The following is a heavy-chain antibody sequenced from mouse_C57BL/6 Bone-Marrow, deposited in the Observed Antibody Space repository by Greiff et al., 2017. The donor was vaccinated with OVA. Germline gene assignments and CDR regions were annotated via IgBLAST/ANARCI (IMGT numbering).Heavy chain of an antibody. CDR2: ISDGGSYT. D-gene: IGHD1-1*01. J-gene: IGHJ4*01. V-gene: IGHV5-4*01. Sequence: EVNVVESGGGLVKPGGSLKLSCAASGFTFSSYAMSWVRQTPEKRLEWVATISDGGSYTYYPDNVKGRFTISRDNAKNNLYLQMSHLKSEDTAMYYCARDRGSSFYYAMDYWGQGTSVTVSS. CDR1: GFTFSSYA. CDR3: ARDRGSSFYYAMDY.